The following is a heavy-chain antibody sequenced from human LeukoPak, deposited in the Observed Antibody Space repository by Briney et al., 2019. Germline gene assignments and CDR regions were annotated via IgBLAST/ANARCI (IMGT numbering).Heavy chain of an antibody. CDR2: INPNSGGT. Sequence: GASVKVSCKASGYTFTGYYMHWVRQAPGQGLEWMGWINPNSGGTNYAQKFQGRVTMTRDTSISTAYMELSRLRSDDTAVYYCAGLWFGELTPYDAFDIWGQGTMVTVSS. CDR1: GYTFTGYY. CDR3: AGLWFGELTPYDAFDI. D-gene: IGHD3-10*01. V-gene: IGHV1-2*02. J-gene: IGHJ3*02.